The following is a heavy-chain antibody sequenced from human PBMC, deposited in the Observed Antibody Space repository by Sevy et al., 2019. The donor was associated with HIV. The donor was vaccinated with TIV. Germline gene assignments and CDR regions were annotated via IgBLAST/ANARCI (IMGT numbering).Heavy chain of an antibody. Sequence: ASVKVSCKASGYTFTGYYMHWVRQAPGQGLEWMGWINPNSGGTNYAQKFQGRVTMTRDTSISKAYMELSRLRSDDTAVYYCAISIRAAAGTNYYYYYGMDVWGQGTTVTVSS. J-gene: IGHJ6*02. D-gene: IGHD6-13*01. V-gene: IGHV1-2*02. CDR2: INPNSGGT. CDR1: GYTFTGYY. CDR3: AISIRAAAGTNYYYYYGMDV.